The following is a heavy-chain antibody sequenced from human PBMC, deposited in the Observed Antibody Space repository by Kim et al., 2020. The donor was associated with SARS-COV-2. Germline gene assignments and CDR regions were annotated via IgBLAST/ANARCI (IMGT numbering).Heavy chain of an antibody. CDR2: LIPILGIA. CDR1: GGTFSSYA. CDR3: ARAGLGRYFDWLYGYYYNGMDD. Sequence: SVKVSCKASGGTFSSYAISWVRQAPGQGLAWMGRLIPILGIANYAQKFQGRVTITADQSTSPAYTELSSLRSEDTAVDYCARAGLGRYFDWLYGYYYNGMDDWGQGTTVTVSS. V-gene: IGHV1-69*04. J-gene: IGHJ6*02. D-gene: IGHD3-9*01.